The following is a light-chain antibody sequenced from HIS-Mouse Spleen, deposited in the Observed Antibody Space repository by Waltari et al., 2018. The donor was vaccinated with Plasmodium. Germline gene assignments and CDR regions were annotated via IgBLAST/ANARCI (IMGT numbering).Light chain of an antibody. J-gene: IGKJ1*01. CDR3: QQSYSTPWT. Sequence: DIQMTHSPSSLPASVGDSVTITCRASQSISSYLNWYQQKPGKAPKLLIYAASSLQSGVPSRFSGSGSGTDFTLTISSLQPEDFATYYCQQSYSTPWTFGQGTKVEIK. CDR1: QSISSY. CDR2: AAS. V-gene: IGKV1-39*01.